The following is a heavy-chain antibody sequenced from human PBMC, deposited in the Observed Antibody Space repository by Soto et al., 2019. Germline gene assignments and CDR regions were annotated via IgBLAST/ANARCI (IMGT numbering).Heavy chain of an antibody. V-gene: IGHV4-30-2*01. J-gene: IGHJ6*02. CDR3: ARGMYYYYGMDV. CDR2: IYHSGST. CDR1: GCSISSGGYS. Sequence: QLQLQESGSGLVKPSQTLSLTCAVSGCSISSGGYSWSWIRQPPGKGLEWIGYIYHSGSTYYNPSLKSRVTISVDRSKNQFSLKLSSVTAADTAVYYCARGMYYYYGMDVWGQGTTVTVSS.